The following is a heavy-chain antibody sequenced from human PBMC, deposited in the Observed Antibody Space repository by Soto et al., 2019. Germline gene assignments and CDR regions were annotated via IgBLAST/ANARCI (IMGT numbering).Heavy chain of an antibody. D-gene: IGHD3-3*01. CDR3: AHRVLRTVFGLVTTTAIYFDF. J-gene: IGHJ4*02. CDR1: GFSLTTSGVG. Sequence: QITLNESGPTLVKPTQTLTLTCTFSGFSLTTSGVGVGWIRQSPGKAPEWLALIYWDDDKCYSPSLKSRLTITKDTSKNQVVLTMANLDPADTATYYCAHRVLRTVFGLVTTTAIYFDFWGQGTPVAVSS. V-gene: IGHV2-5*02. CDR2: IYWDDDK.